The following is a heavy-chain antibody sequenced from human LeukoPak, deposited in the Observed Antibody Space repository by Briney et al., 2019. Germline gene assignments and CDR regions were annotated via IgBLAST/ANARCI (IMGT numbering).Heavy chain of an antibody. CDR3: VRWGPHYYYYQMDV. Sequence: PSETLSLTCTVSGGSITSFYWSWIRQPAGKGLEWIGRIYSSGITNYNPSLKGRVTMSLDTSENQFSLRLSSVTAADTAVYYCVRWGPHYYYYQMDVWGKGTTVTVSS. J-gene: IGHJ6*03. CDR1: GGSITSFY. CDR2: IYSSGIT. V-gene: IGHV4-4*07. D-gene: IGHD7-27*01.